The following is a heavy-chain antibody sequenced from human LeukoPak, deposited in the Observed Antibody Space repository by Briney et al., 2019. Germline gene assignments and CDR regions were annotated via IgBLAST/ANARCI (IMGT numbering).Heavy chain of an antibody. CDR1: GFTFSSFA. J-gene: IGHJ5*02. Sequence: GGSLRLSCAASGFTFSSFAMTWVRQAPGKGLEWVSSISAGRGSTNFADSVKGRFTISRDNSKNTLYLQMNSLRAEDTAVYYCAKIKVSGYSYGYRRNWFDPWGQGTLVTVSS. CDR2: ISAGRGST. CDR3: AKIKVSGYSYGYRRNWFDP. V-gene: IGHV3-23*01. D-gene: IGHD5-18*01.